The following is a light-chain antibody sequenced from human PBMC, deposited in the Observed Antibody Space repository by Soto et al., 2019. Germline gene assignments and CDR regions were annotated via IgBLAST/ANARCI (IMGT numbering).Light chain of an antibody. CDR3: AAWDDSLSERV. CDR1: SSNIGSKT. V-gene: IGLV1-44*01. CDR2: SND. Sequence: QSVLTQPPSASGTPGQRVTISCSGSSSNIGSKTVNWYQQLPGMAPKLLIYSNDRPSGVPDRFSGSKSGTSASLAISGLQSEDEADYYCAAWDDSLSERVFGGGTQLTVL. J-gene: IGLJ3*02.